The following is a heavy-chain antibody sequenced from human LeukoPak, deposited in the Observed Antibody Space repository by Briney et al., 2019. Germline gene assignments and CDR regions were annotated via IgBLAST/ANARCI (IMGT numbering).Heavy chain of an antibody. J-gene: IGHJ4*02. Sequence: PGGSLRLSCAASRFTFSNYWMSWVRQAPGKGLEWVASIKQDGREKYYVDSVKGRFTISRDNAKNSLYLQMNSLRAEDTAVYYCASYRYSSHFFDYWGQGTLVTVSS. CDR2: IKQDGREK. CDR1: RFTFSNYW. D-gene: IGHD6-13*01. CDR3: ASYRYSSHFFDY. V-gene: IGHV3-7*01.